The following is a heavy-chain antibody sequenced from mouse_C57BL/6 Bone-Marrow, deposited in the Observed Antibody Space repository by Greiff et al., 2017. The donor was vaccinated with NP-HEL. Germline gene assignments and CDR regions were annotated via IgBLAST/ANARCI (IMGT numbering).Heavy chain of an antibody. D-gene: IGHD2-1*01. CDR3: ARHEGNYFFYYFDY. CDR1: GFTFSSYG. CDR2: ISSGGSYT. V-gene: IGHV5-6*01. J-gene: IGHJ2*01. Sequence: EVQGVESGGDLVKPGGSLKLSCAASGFTFSSYGMSWVRQTPDKRLEWVATISSGGSYTYYPDSVKGRFTISRDNAKNTLYLQMSSLKSEDTAMYYCARHEGNYFFYYFDYWGQGTTLTVSS.